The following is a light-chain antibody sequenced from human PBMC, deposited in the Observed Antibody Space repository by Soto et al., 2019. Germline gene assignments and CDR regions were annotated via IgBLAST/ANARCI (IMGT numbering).Light chain of an antibody. J-gene: IGLJ2*01. V-gene: IGLV1-44*01. CDR3: AAWDDSLNGLV. Sequence: QLVLTQPPSASGTPGQRVTISCSGSSSNIGSNTVHWYQQLPGTAPKVLIYNNSQRPSGVPDRFSGSKSGTSASLAISGLQSEDEADYYCAAWDDSLNGLVFGGGTKLTVL. CDR2: NNS. CDR1: SSNIGSNT.